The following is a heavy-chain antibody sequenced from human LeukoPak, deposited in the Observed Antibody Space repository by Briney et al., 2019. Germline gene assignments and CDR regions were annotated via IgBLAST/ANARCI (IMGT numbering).Heavy chain of an antibody. CDR1: GFTFSSYA. J-gene: IGHJ4*02. V-gene: IGHV3-64D*06. D-gene: IGHD3-16*01. CDR3: VNDRTLYPLAFDY. Sequence: PGGSLRLSCSASGFTFSSYAMHWVRQAPGKGLEYVSAIGSNGGSTYYADSVKGRFTISRDNSKNTLYLQMSSLRAEDTAVYYCVNDRTLYPLAFDYWGQGTLVTVSS. CDR2: IGSNGGST.